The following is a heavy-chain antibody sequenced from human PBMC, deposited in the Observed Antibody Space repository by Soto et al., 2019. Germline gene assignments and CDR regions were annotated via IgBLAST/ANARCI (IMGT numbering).Heavy chain of an antibody. Sequence: GVLRLSCAASGFTFSSYAMSWVRQAPGKGLEWVSAISGSGGSTYYADSVKGRFTISRDNSKNTLYLQMNSLRAEDTAVYYCAKGVTAQRITIFGVVITGYFDYWGQGTLVTVSS. CDR1: GFTFSSYA. V-gene: IGHV3-23*01. D-gene: IGHD3-3*01. CDR3: AKGVTAQRITIFGVVITGYFDY. CDR2: ISGSGGST. J-gene: IGHJ4*02.